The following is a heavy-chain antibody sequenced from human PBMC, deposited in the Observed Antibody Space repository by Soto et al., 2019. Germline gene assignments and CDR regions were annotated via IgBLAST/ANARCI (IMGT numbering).Heavy chain of an antibody. CDR2: IIPIFGTA. CDR1: GGTFSSYA. V-gene: IGHV1-69*01. CDR3: ARVGDYDYVWGSYRSADGWFDP. J-gene: IGHJ5*02. D-gene: IGHD3-16*02. Sequence: QVQLVQSGAEVKKPGSSVKVSCKASGGTFSSYAISWVRQAPGQGLEWMGGIIPIFGTANYAQKLQGRVTITADESTSTAYMELSSLRSEDTAVYYCARVGDYDYVWGSYRSADGWFDPWGQGTLVTVSS.